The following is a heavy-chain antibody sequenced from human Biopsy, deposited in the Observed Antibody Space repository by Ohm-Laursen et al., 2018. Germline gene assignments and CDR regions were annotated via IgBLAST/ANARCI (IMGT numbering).Heavy chain of an antibody. J-gene: IGHJ6*02. CDR2: IKQDGSED. CDR3: VRGRSMDV. V-gene: IGHV3-7*01. CDR1: GFTFSSSW. Sequence: GSLRLCAASGFTFSSSWMTWVRQAPGKGLEWVAMIKQDGSEDYYVDSVKGRFTISRDNAQKSLDLQLNSLRAEDTAVYYCVRGRSMDVWGQGTTVTVSS.